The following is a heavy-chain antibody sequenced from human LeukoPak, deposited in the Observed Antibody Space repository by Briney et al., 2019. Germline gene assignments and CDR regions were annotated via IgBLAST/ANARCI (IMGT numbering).Heavy chain of an antibody. CDR1: GFTFSGYA. V-gene: IGHV3-48*01. D-gene: IGHD6-25*01. Sequence: GGSLRLSCAASGFTFSGYAMSWVRQAPGKGLEWVSYISSSGSTIYYADSVKGRFTISRDNAKNSLSLQMNSLRAEDTAVYFCARLRGSALDYWGQGALVTVSS. CDR2: ISSSGSTI. J-gene: IGHJ4*02. CDR3: ARLRGSALDY.